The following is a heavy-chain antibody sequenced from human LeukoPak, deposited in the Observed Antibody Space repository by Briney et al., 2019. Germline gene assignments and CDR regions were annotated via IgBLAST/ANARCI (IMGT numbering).Heavy chain of an antibody. D-gene: IGHD6-19*01. CDR2: ISPDGSAK. J-gene: IGHJ5*02. V-gene: IGHV3-7*03. CDR3: ARHLYHSSGYNFFDP. CDR1: GFSFRSYL. Sequence: PGGSLRLSCAASGFSFRSYLMTWVRQAPGKRLEWVANISPDGSAKGYVGSVKGRITISRDKPKNSLYLQMSGLRAEDTGVYYCARHLYHSSGYNFFDPWGQGTLVTVSS.